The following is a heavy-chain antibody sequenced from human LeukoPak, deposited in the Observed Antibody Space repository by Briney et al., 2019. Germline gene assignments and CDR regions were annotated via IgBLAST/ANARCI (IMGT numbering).Heavy chain of an antibody. V-gene: IGHV3-48*01. D-gene: IGHD4-17*01. CDR1: GFTFSSYS. J-gene: IGHJ5*02. Sequence: AGGSLRLSCAASGFTFSSYSMNWVRQAPGKGLEWVSYISSSSSTIYYADSVKGRFTISRDNAKNSLYLQMNSLRAEDTAVYYCARDGPTTVNNWFDPWGQGTLVTVSS. CDR3: ARDGPTTVNNWFDP. CDR2: ISSSSSTI.